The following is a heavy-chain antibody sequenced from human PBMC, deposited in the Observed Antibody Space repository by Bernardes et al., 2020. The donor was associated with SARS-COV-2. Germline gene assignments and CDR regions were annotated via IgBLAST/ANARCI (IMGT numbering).Heavy chain of an antibody. D-gene: IGHD3-10*01. V-gene: IGHV3-30*18. CDR3: AKPMVRGVNTLPFDYWGQGTLVTVSSGSASAPTLYYFDY. CDR1: GFTFSSYG. J-gene: IGHJ4*02. Sequence: LRLSCAASGFTFSSYGMHWVRQAPGKGLEWVAVISYDGSNKYYADSVKGRFTISRDNSKNTLYLQMNSLRAEDTAVYYCAKPMVRGVNTLPFDYWGQGTLVTVSSGSASAPTLYYFDYWGQGTLVTVSS. CDR2: ISYDGSNK.